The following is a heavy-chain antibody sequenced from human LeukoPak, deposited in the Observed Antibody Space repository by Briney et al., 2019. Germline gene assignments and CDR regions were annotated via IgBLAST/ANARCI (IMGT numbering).Heavy chain of an antibody. CDR3: ARVGMSDSGYDY. J-gene: IGHJ4*02. V-gene: IGHV1-18*01. CDR1: GGTFSSYA. Sequence: ASVKVSCKASGGTFSSYAISWVRQAPGQGLEWMGWISAYNGNTNYAQKLQGRVTMTTDTSTSTAYMELRSLRSDDTAVYYCARVGMSDSGYDYWGQGTLVTVSS. CDR2: ISAYNGNT. D-gene: IGHD5-12*01.